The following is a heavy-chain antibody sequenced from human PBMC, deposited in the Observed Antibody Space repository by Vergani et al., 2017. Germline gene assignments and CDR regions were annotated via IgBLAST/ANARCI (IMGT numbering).Heavy chain of an antibody. CDR3: ARDSRYCSSTSCYVGRDWFDP. CDR2: IIPVFGTE. D-gene: IGHD2-2*01. J-gene: IGHJ5*02. CDR1: GDTFSNYA. V-gene: IGHV1-69*12. Sequence: QVQLVQSGAVVKKPGSSVKVSCKASGDTFSNYAISWLRQAPGQGLEWMGGIIPVFGTEHYAQKFQGRVTITADESTTTAYMELSSLRSEDTAVYYCARDSRYCSSTSCYVGRDWFDPWGQGTLVTVSS.